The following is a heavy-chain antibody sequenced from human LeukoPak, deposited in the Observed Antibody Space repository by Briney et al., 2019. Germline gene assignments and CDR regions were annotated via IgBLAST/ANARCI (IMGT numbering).Heavy chain of an antibody. CDR2: IKQDGSEK. J-gene: IGHJ4*02. Sequence: GGSLRLSCAASGFTFSSHWMSWVRQAPGKGLEWVANIKQDGSEKYYVDSVKGRFTISRDNAKNSLYLQMNSLRAEDTAVYYCARGIARYYFDYWGQGTLVTVSS. CDR1: GFTFSSHW. D-gene: IGHD2-15*01. V-gene: IGHV3-7*01. CDR3: ARGIARYYFDY.